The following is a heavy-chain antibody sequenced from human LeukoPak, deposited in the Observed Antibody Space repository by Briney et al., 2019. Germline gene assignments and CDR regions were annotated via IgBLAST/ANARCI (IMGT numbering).Heavy chain of an antibody. J-gene: IGHJ5*02. CDR3: ARAAQPGFDP. Sequence: GSLRLFCGASGLTFSTYSMNWVRQAPGKGLEWVSYISSDSGTRYYADSVKGRFTISRDNAKNSLYLQMNSLRAEDTAVYYCARAAQPGFDPWGQGNLVTVSS. D-gene: IGHD1-14*01. CDR1: GLTFSTYS. V-gene: IGHV3-48*01. CDR2: ISSDSGTR.